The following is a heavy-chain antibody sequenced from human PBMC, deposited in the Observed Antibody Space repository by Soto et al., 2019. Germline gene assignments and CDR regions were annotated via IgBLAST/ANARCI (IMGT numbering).Heavy chain of an antibody. J-gene: IGHJ5*02. CDR1: GGTFSRYT. CDR2: IIPILGIA. D-gene: IGHD2-8*01. CDR3: ARGAQYCTNGVCSSGWFDP. Sequence: GASVKGSCKASGGTFSRYTISWVRQAPGQGLEWMGRIIPILGIANYAQKFQGRVTITADKSTSTAYMELSSLRSEDTAVYYCARGAQYCTNGVCSSGWFDPWGQGTLVTVSS. V-gene: IGHV1-69*02.